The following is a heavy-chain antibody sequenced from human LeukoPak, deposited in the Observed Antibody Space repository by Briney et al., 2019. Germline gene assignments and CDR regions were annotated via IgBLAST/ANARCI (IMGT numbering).Heavy chain of an antibody. V-gene: IGHV1-69*04. J-gene: IGHJ4*02. CDR2: IIPILGIA. D-gene: IGHD3-22*01. Sequence: WASVKVSCKASGGTFSSYAISWVRQAPGQGLEWMGRIIPILGIANYAQKFQGRVTITADKSTSTAYMELSSLRSEDTAVYYCARDLTYYYDSSGYYDYWGQGTLVTVSS. CDR3: ARDLTYYYDSSGYYDY. CDR1: GGTFSSYA.